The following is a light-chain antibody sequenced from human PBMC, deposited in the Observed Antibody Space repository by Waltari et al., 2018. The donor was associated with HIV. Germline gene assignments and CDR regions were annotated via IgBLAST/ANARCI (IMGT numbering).Light chain of an antibody. CDR3: QSADSSGGFRV. J-gene: IGLJ3*02. CDR1: SLSGQY. CDR2: KDT. Sequence: SYELTQPPSVSVSPGQTATITCSGDSLSGQYAYWYQQTPGQAPVAIKYKDTERPSGIPWRFSGSSSGKTVKLIINEAQTEDEADYYCQSADSSGGFRVFGGGTRLSVL. V-gene: IGLV3-25*03.